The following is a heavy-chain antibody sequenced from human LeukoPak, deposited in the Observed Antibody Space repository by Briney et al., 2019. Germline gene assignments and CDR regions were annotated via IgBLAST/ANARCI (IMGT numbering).Heavy chain of an antibody. Sequence: PSETLSLTCTVSGGSISSYYWSWVRQPAGKGLEWIGRIYTSGSTNYNPSLKSRVTMSVDTSKNQFSLKLSSVTAADTAVYYCARGRYSSSWPDYYYYYYMDVWGKGTTVTVSS. D-gene: IGHD6-13*01. CDR1: GGSISSYY. CDR2: IYTSGST. V-gene: IGHV4-4*07. CDR3: ARGRYSSSWPDYYYYYYMDV. J-gene: IGHJ6*03.